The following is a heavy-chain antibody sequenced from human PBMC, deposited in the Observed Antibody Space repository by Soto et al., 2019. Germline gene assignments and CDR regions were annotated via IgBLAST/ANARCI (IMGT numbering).Heavy chain of an antibody. Sequence: PSETRSLTCTVSGGSISSSSYYGGWIRQPPGKGLEWIGSIYYSGSTYYNPSLKSRVTISVDTSKNQFSLKLSSVTAADTAVYYCARPTRGNYFDYWGQGTLVTVSS. J-gene: IGHJ4*02. CDR2: IYYSGST. D-gene: IGHD3-10*01. CDR1: GGSISSSSYY. V-gene: IGHV4-39*01. CDR3: ARPTRGNYFDY.